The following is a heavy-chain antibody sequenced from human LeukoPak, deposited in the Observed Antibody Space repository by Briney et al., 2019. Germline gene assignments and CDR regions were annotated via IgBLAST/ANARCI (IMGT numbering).Heavy chain of an antibody. CDR3: ARDSGTAMAVDY. CDR1: GFTFSSYS. Sequence: PGGSLRLSCAASGFTFSSYSMNWVRQAPGKGLEWVSSISSSSSYINYADSVKGRFTISRDNAKNSLYLQMNSLRAEDTAVYYCARDSGTAMAVDYWGQGTLVTVSS. D-gene: IGHD5-18*01. CDR2: ISSSSSYI. V-gene: IGHV3-21*01. J-gene: IGHJ4*02.